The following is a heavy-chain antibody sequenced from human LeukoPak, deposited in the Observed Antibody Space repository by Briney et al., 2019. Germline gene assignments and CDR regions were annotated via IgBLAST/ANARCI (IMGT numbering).Heavy chain of an antibody. CDR1: GGSIASYY. CDR3: ARTPTVYLDY. Sequence: PSETLSLTCTVSGGSIASYYWTWIRQPPGKGLEWIGYISHSGGSKHNPSLKSRVTMSLATSKNQISLNLNSVTAADTAIYYCARTPTVYLDYWGQGTLVTVSS. V-gene: IGHV4-59*01. D-gene: IGHD1-26*01. J-gene: IGHJ4*02. CDR2: ISHSGGS.